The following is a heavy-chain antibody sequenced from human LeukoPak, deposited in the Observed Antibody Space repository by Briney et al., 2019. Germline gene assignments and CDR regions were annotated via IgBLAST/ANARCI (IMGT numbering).Heavy chain of an antibody. V-gene: IGHV4-59*01. D-gene: IGHD3-22*01. Sequence: SETLSLTCTVSGGSISSYYWSWIRQPPGKGLEWIGYIYYSGSTNYNPSLKSRVTISVDTSKNQFSLKLSSVTAADTAVYYCATTATYYYDSSGYYSNMAFDPWGQGTLVTVSS. CDR3: ATTATYYYDSSGYYSNMAFDP. CDR1: GGSISSYY. J-gene: IGHJ5*02. CDR2: IYYSGST.